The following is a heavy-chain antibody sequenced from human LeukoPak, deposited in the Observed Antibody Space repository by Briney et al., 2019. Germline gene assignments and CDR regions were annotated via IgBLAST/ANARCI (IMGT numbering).Heavy chain of an antibody. J-gene: IGHJ3*02. V-gene: IGHV1-18*01. CDR1: GYTFTSYG. Sequence: ASVKVSCKASGYTFTSYGISWVRQAPGQGLEWMGWISAYNGNTNYAQKLQGRVTMTTDTSTSTAYMELRSLRSDDTAVYYCARAGVYDSSGYFLGGAFDIWGQGTMVTVSS. CDR2: ISAYNGNT. D-gene: IGHD3-22*01. CDR3: ARAGVYDSSGYFLGGAFDI.